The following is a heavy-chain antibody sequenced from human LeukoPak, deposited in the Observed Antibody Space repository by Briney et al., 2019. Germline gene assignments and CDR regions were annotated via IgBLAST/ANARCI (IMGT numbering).Heavy chain of an antibody. CDR2: ISGSGGST. CDR1: GFTFSSYA. CDR3: AKLVYSNYARDY. V-gene: IGHV3-23*01. D-gene: IGHD4-11*01. J-gene: IGHJ4*02. Sequence: GGFLRLSCAASGFTFSSYAMSWVRQAPGKGLEWVSGISGSGGSTYYADSVKGRFTISRDNSKNTLSLQMNSLRAEDTAVYYCAKLVYSNYARDYWGQGTLVTVSS.